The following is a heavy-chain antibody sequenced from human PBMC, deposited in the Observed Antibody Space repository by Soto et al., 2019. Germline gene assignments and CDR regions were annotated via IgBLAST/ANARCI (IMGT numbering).Heavy chain of an antibody. CDR1: GGSISSYY. J-gene: IGHJ4*02. D-gene: IGHD6-19*01. CDR2: IYTIGST. V-gene: IGHV4-4*07. Sequence: SETRSITCTVSGGSISSYYGSWIRQPAGKGLEWIGRIYTIGSTNCNPSLKSRVTMSVDTSKNQFSLKLSSVTAADTAVYYCARESDSSGWYAFFDYWGQGTLVTVSS. CDR3: ARESDSSGWYAFFDY.